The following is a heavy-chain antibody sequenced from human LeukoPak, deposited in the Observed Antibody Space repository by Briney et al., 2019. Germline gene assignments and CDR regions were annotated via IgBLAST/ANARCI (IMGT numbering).Heavy chain of an antibody. CDR3: AKGEAAAGWGAFDI. V-gene: IGHV3-30*02. D-gene: IGHD6-13*01. Sequence: GGSLRLSCAASGFTFSSYGMHWVRQAPGKGLEWVAVIWYGGSNKYYADSVKGRFAISRDNSKNTLYLQMNSLRAEDTAVYYCAKGEAAAGWGAFDIWGQGTMVTVSS. J-gene: IGHJ3*02. CDR1: GFTFSSYG. CDR2: IWYGGSNK.